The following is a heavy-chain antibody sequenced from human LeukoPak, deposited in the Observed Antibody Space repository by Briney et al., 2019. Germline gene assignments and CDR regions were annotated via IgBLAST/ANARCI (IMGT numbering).Heavy chain of an antibody. J-gene: IGHJ3*02. Sequence: ASVTVSCRASGGTFSSYAISWVRQAPGQGLEWMGGIIPIFGTANYAQKFQGRVTITTDESTSTAYVELSSLRSEDTAVYYCSGVVITNNAFDIWGQGTMVTVSS. CDR2: IIPIFGTA. CDR3: SGVVITNNAFDI. V-gene: IGHV1-69*05. CDR1: GGTFSSYA. D-gene: IGHD3-22*01.